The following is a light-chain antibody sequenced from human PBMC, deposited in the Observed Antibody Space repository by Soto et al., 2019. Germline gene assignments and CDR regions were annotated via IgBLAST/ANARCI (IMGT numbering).Light chain of an antibody. J-gene: IGKJ1*01. CDR1: QSLYDW. CDR2: KAS. CDR3: QQFNGHSWT. V-gene: IGKV1-5*03. Sequence: DIQMTQSPSTLSASVGDRVTITCRASQSLYDWLAWYQQKPGKAPKLLIYKASGLESGVPSRFSGSGFGTEFTLTISSLQPDDFATYYCQQFNGHSWTFGQGTKVEIK.